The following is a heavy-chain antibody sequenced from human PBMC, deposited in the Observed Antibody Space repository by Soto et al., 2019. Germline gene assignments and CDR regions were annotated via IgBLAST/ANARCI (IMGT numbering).Heavy chain of an antibody. CDR1: GGSISSSSYY. V-gene: IGHV4-39*01. Sequence: QLQLQESGPGLVKPSETLSLTCTVSGGSISSSSYYWGWIRQPPGKGLEWIGSIYYSGSTYYNPSLKSRVTISVDTSKNQYSLKLSSVTAADTAVYYCARHHDSSSEYYYYGMDVWGQGTTVTVSS. J-gene: IGHJ6*02. D-gene: IGHD6-6*01. CDR3: ARHHDSSSEYYYYGMDV. CDR2: IYYSGST.